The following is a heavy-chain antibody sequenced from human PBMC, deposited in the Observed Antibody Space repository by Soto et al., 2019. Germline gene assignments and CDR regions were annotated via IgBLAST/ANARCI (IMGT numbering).Heavy chain of an antibody. V-gene: IGHV1-69*06. Sequence: SVKVSCKASGGTFIGFAISWVRQAPGQGLEWIGGIIPIFGTTNYAQKFQGRVAITADKSTTTAYMELSSLRSEDTAVYYCAVGGGLNFRPRYYFEYWGQGTLVTVSS. CDR3: AVGGGLNFRPRYYFEY. D-gene: IGHD3-16*01. CDR1: GGTFIGFA. CDR2: IIPIFGTT. J-gene: IGHJ4*02.